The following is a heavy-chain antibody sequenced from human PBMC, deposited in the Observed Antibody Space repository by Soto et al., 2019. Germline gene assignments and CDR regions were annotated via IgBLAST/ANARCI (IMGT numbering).Heavy chain of an antibody. D-gene: IGHD5-12*01. J-gene: IGHJ4*02. CDR3: ARGNSVVATIYYY. Sequence: SVKVSCKASGGTFSSYAISWVRQAPGQGLEWMGGIIPIFGTANYAQKFQGRVTITADESTSTAYMELSSLRSDDTAIYYCARGNSVVATIYYYWGQGTLVTVSS. CDR2: IIPIFGTA. V-gene: IGHV1-69*13. CDR1: GGTFSSYA.